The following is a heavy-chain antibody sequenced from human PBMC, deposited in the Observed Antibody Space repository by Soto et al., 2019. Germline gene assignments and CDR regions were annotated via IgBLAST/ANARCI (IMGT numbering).Heavy chain of an antibody. CDR3: SKEAYTRGSGFYY. CDR1: GFTFSNYA. Sequence: GGSLRLSCAASGFTFSNYAMSWVRQAPGKGLEWVSAISGGGGNTYYADSVKGRFTISRDNSKNTLYLQMNNLRAEDTAVYYCSKEAYTRGSGFYYWGQGTLVTVSS. V-gene: IGHV3-23*01. J-gene: IGHJ4*02. CDR2: ISGGGGNT. D-gene: IGHD6-19*01.